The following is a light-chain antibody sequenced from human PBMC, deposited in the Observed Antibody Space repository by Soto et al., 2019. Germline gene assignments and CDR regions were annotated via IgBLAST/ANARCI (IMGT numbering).Light chain of an antibody. V-gene: IGKV1-39*01. CDR2: VAS. CDR1: QNINNN. J-gene: IGKJ2*01. Sequence: DIHMTQSPSSLSASVGDRVTITCRASQNINNNSSWYHQKPGKAPKFLIYVASTLQRGVPSRFSGGGSGTEFTLTISSLQPEDFATYYCQQTFSPPYTFGQGTKLE. CDR3: QQTFSPPYT.